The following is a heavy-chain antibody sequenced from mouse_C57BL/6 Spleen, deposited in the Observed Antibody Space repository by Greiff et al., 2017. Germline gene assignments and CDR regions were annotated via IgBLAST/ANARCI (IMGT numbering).Heavy chain of an antibody. Sequence: EVNVVDSGGGLVKPGGSLKLSCAASGFTFSSYAMSWVRQTPEKRLEWVATISDGGSYTYYHDNVKGRFTISRDNAKNNLYLQMSHLKSEDTAMYYCAREGSPYYFDYWGQGTTLTVSS. V-gene: IGHV5-4*01. CDR2: ISDGGSYT. J-gene: IGHJ2*01. D-gene: IGHD3-3*01. CDR1: GFTFSSYA. CDR3: AREGSPYYFDY.